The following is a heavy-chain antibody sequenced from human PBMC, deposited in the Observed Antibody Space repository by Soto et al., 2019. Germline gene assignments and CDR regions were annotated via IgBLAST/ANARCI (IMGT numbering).Heavy chain of an antibody. Sequence: QVQLVESGGGVVQPGTSLRLSCAASGFIFSNYAMHCVRQARGKGLEWVALIWFDGTMKYYADSMKGRFTISRDNSRNSLYLQMTPLRVEDTAVYYCARDGEFSPIDHWGQGTLVTVSS. CDR2: IWFDGTMK. J-gene: IGHJ4*02. D-gene: IGHD3-10*01. CDR1: GFIFSNYA. CDR3: ARDGEFSPIDH. V-gene: IGHV3-33*01.